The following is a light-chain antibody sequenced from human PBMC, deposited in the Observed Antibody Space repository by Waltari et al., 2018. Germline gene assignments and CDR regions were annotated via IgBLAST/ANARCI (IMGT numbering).Light chain of an antibody. CDR1: NIGSTS. CDR3: QVWDNTGHRPAP. CDR2: EDT. V-gene: IGLV3-21*02. Sequence: SYVLTQAPSVSVAPGQTARITCEGNNIGSTSVHWYQHKPGQAPVLVLYEDTDRPSGIPGRFSGSNPGDTATLTITRGEVGDEAAYYCQVWDNTGHRPAPFGGGTKLTVL. J-gene: IGLJ2*01.